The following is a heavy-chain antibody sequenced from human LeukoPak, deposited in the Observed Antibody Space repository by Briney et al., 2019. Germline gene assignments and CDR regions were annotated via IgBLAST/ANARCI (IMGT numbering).Heavy chain of an antibody. CDR1: GFTFSSYA. Sequence: QPGGSLRLSCAASGFTFSSYAMSWVRQAPGKGLEWFSAISGSGGSTYYADSVKGRFTISRDNSKNTLYLQMNSLRAEDTAVYYCAKEIGSGWFGELLTRYYFDYWGQGTLVTVSS. CDR2: ISGSGGST. D-gene: IGHD3-10*01. CDR3: AKEIGSGWFGELLTRYYFDY. V-gene: IGHV3-23*01. J-gene: IGHJ4*02.